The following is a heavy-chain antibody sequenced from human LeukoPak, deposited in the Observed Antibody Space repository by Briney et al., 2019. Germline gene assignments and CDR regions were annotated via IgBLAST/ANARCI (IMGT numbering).Heavy chain of an antibody. Sequence: SETLSLTCTVSGGSISSYHWSWIRQPPGKGLEWIGYIYYSGSTNYNPSLKSRVTISVDTSKNQFSLKLSSVTAADTAVYYCARSLIAVAGYFDYWGQGTLVTVSS. CDR1: GGSISSYH. D-gene: IGHD6-19*01. V-gene: IGHV4-59*01. CDR3: ARSLIAVAGYFDY. J-gene: IGHJ4*02. CDR2: IYYSGST.